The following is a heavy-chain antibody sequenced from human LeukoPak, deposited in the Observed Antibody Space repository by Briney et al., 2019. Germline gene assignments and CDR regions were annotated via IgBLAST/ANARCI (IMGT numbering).Heavy chain of an antibody. D-gene: IGHD4-23*01. J-gene: IGHJ4*02. Sequence: GASVKVSCKASGYTFTSYYMHWVRQAPGQGLEWMGIINPSGGSTSYAQKFQGRVTMTTDTSTSTAYMELRSLRSDDTAVYYCAREYGGNLYFDYWGQGTLVTVSS. V-gene: IGHV1-46*01. CDR1: GYTFTSYY. CDR2: INPSGGST. CDR3: AREYGGNLYFDY.